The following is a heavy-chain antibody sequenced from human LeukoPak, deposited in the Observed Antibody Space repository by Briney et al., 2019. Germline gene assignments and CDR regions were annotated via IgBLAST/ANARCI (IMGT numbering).Heavy chain of an antibody. V-gene: IGHV4-59*08. CDR1: GGSISSDY. CDR3: ATLRGASTAVFDS. D-gene: IGHD2-21*02. CDR2: IHYSGAT. J-gene: IGHJ4*02. Sequence: PSETLSLTCTVSGGSISSDYWSWIRQSPGKRLEWIGYIHYSGATNYSPSLKSRVTISVDTSKNQFSLKLSSMTAADTALYYCATLRGASTAVFDSWGQGTLVTVSS.